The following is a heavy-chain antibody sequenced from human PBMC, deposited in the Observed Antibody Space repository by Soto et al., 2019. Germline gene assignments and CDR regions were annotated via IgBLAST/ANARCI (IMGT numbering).Heavy chain of an antibody. CDR2: ISGSGGST. J-gene: IGHJ5*02. D-gene: IGHD6-19*01. Sequence: VGSLRLSCAASGFTFSSYAMSWVRQAPGKGLEWVSAISGSGGSTYYADSVKGRFTISRDNSKNTLYLQMNSLRAEDTAVYYCAKAYSSGWYEANWFDPWGQGTLVTVSS. V-gene: IGHV3-23*01. CDR1: GFTFSSYA. CDR3: AKAYSSGWYEANWFDP.